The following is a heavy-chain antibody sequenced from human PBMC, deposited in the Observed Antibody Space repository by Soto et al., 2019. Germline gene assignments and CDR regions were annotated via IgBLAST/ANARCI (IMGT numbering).Heavy chain of an antibody. CDR3: ARGASTHYYDSSGYYKGPLDY. J-gene: IGHJ4*02. D-gene: IGHD3-22*01. V-gene: IGHV1-69*01. CDR2: MIPLFGTA. CDR1: GGTFNIYS. Sequence: QVQLVQSGADVQKPGSSVKVSCKASGGTFNIYSISWVRQAPGQGLEWMGGMIPLFGTAYYAQEFQGRVTIAADESTSTAYMELSRLRAEDTAVYFCARGASTHYYDSSGYYKGPLDYWGQGTLVTVSS.